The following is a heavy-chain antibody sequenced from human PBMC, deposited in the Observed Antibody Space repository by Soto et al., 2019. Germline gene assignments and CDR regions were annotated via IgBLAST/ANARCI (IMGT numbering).Heavy chain of an antibody. Sequence: SETLSLTCTVSGGSISSSSYYWGWIRQPPGKGLEWIGSIYYSGSTYYNPSLKSRVTISVDTSKNQFSLKLSSVTAADTAVYYCASPFDVRGVTTDYYYYMDVWGKGTTVTVSS. CDR3: ASPFDVRGVTTDYYYYMDV. CDR1: GGSISSSSYY. V-gene: IGHV4-39*01. D-gene: IGHD4-17*01. CDR2: IYYSGST. J-gene: IGHJ6*03.